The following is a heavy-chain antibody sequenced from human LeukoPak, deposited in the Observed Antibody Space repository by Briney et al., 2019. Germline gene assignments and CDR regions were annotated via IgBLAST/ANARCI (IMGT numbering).Heavy chain of an antibody. D-gene: IGHD3-22*01. Sequence: PGGPLRLSCAASGFTFSNAWMSWVRQAPGKGLEYVSAISSNGGSTYYADSVKGRFTISRDNSKNTLYLQMSSLRAEDTAVYYCVKGRTMIVVVHFDYWGQGTLVTVSS. V-gene: IGHV3-64D*09. CDR3: VKGRTMIVVVHFDY. J-gene: IGHJ4*02. CDR1: GFTFSNAW. CDR2: ISSNGGST.